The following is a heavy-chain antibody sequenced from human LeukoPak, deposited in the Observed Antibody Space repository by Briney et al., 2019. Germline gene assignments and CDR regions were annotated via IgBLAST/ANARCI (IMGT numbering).Heavy chain of an antibody. CDR1: GDSITSNY. V-gene: IGHV4-59*08. D-gene: IGHD2-21*02. Sequence: SETLSLTCTVSGDSITSNYWSWIRQPPGKGLEWIGYLHYRGNTNHNSSLKSRVTISLDTSKNQFSLKLSSVTAADTAVYYCARILAYCGGDCYSKYYYGMDVWGQGTTVTVSS. J-gene: IGHJ6*02. CDR3: ARILAYCGGDCYSKYYYGMDV. CDR2: LHYRGNT.